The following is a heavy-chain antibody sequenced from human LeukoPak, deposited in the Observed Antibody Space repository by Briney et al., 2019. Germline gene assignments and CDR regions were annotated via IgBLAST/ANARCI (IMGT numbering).Heavy chain of an antibody. D-gene: IGHD7-27*01. J-gene: IGHJ4*02. V-gene: IGHV3-23*01. Sequence: GGSLRLSCAASGFTFSSYAMSWGRQAPGEGLEWVSIICGSGVGTYYAASVKGRFTISRDNSKNTLYLQMNRLRAEDTAVYPCATAPVDWGPTHFDYWGPGTLVTVSS. CDR1: GFTFSSYA. CDR3: ATAPVDWGPTHFDY. CDR2: ICGSGVGT.